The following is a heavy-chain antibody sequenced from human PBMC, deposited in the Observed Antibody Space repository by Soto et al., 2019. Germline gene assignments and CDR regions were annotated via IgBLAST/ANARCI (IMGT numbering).Heavy chain of an antibody. CDR1: GGSISSGGYY. Sequence: QVQLQESGPGLVKPSQTLSLTCTVSGGSISSGGYYWSWIRQHPGKGLEWIGYIYYSGSTYYNPSLKSRFTISVDTSKNQFSLKLSSVTAADTAVYYCARGEGPRHQFGELLTPPNYWGQGTLVTVSS. J-gene: IGHJ4*02. CDR2: IYYSGST. D-gene: IGHD3-10*01. V-gene: IGHV4-31*03. CDR3: ARGEGPRHQFGELLTPPNY.